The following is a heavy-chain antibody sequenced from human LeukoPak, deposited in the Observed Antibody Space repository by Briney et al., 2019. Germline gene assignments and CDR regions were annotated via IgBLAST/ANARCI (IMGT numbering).Heavy chain of an antibody. V-gene: IGHV4-39*07. D-gene: IGHD5-24*01. J-gene: IGHJ3*02. CDR3: ARGVEMATISDAFDI. Sequence: SETLSLTCTVSGGSISSSSYYWGWIRQPPGKGLEWIGSIYYSGSTYYNPSLKSRVTISVDTSKNQFSLKLSSVTAADTAVYYCARGVEMATISDAFDIWGQGTMVTVSS. CDR1: GGSISSSSYY. CDR2: IYYSGST.